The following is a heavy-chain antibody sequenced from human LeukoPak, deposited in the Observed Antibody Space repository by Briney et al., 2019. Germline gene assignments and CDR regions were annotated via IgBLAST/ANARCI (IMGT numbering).Heavy chain of an antibody. CDR3: ARDWSFIQSGEFDFDY. J-gene: IGHJ4*02. Sequence: ASVKVSCKXSGYTFTSYYMHWVRQAPGQGLEWMGIINPSGGSTSYSQKFQGRVTMTRDTSTSTVYMELSSLRSEGTAVYYCARDWSFIQSGEFDFDYWGQGTLVTVSS. V-gene: IGHV1-46*01. D-gene: IGHD3-10*01. CDR1: GYTFTSYY. CDR2: INPSGGST.